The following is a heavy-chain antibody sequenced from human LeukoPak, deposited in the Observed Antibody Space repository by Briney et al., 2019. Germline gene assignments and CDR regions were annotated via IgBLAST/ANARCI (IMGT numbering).Heavy chain of an antibody. CDR1: GFTFSNHA. D-gene: IGHD4-17*01. CDR3: AREHGDYDPWGAFDI. V-gene: IGHV3-30-3*01. Sequence: GGSLRLSCAASGFTFSNHAMHWVRQAPGEGLECVALIRHDGSSQHYPDSVRGRFTISRDNSRNTLYLQMNSLRVEDTAVYYCAREHGDYDPWGAFDIWGQGTMVTVSS. J-gene: IGHJ3*02. CDR2: IRHDGSSQ.